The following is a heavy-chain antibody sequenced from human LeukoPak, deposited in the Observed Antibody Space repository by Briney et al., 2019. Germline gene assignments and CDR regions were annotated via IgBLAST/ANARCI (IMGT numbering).Heavy chain of an antibody. D-gene: IGHD3-10*01. CDR1: GYTFTNYG. CDR2: ISPYNGNT. Sequence: ASVKVSCKASGYTFTNYGLTWLRQAPGQGLEWMGRISPYNGNTNYAQKLQGRVTMTTDTSTTTAYMELRSLGSDDTAVYYCARVFGSLEKYFDSWGQGTLVTVSS. CDR3: ARVFGSLEKYFDS. J-gene: IGHJ4*02. V-gene: IGHV1-18*01.